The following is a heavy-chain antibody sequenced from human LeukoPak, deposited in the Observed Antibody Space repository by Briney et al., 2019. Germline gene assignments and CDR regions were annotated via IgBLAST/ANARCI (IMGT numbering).Heavy chain of an antibody. CDR1: GYTFTSYD. CDR3: ARGVFSRQENTIFGVVIIKGAIYYYYMDV. Sequence: ASVKVSCKASGYTFTSYDINWVRQATGQGLEWMGWMNPNSGNTGYAQKFQGRVTINRKTSISTAYMELSSLRSEDTAVYYCARGVFSRQENTIFGVVIIKGAIYYYYMDVWGKGTTVTVSS. V-gene: IGHV1-8*03. D-gene: IGHD3-3*01. CDR2: MNPNSGNT. J-gene: IGHJ6*03.